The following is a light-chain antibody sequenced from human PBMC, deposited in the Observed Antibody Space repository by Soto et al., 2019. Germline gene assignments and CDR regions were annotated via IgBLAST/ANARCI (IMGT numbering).Light chain of an antibody. CDR3: SSYTSTITVV. CDR1: SSDTAGYNY. J-gene: IGLJ2*01. CDR2: EVS. Sequence: QSALTQPASVSGSPGQSITISCTGTSSDTAGYNYVSWYQQHPGKAPKLMIYEVSNRPSGVSNRFSGSQSGNTASLTISGLQAEDEADYYCSSYTSTITVVFGGGTKLTVL. V-gene: IGLV2-14*01.